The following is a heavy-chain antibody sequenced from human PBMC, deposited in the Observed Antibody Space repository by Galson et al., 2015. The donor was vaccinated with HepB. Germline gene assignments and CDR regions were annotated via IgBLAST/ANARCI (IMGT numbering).Heavy chain of an antibody. CDR2: ISYDGSKK. V-gene: IGHV3-30*18. Sequence: SLRLSCAASGFTFSSYGMHWVRQAPGKGLEWVAVISYDGSKKDHADSVKGRFIISRDNSKNTLYLQMNSLRAEDTAVYYCAKNSQYSSSWYRFIEDYYYGMDVWGQGTTVTVS. D-gene: IGHD6-13*01. CDR3: AKNSQYSSSWYRFIEDYYYGMDV. J-gene: IGHJ6*02. CDR1: GFTFSSYG.